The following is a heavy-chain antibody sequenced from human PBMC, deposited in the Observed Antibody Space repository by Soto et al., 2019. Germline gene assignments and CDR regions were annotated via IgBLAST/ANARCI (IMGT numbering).Heavy chain of an antibody. D-gene: IGHD2-15*01. CDR2: IDPSDSYT. CDR3: ARGIEEDIVVVVAADWFDP. CDR1: GYSFTSYW. J-gene: IGHJ5*02. V-gene: IGHV5-10-1*01. Sequence: GESLKISCKGSGYSFTSYWISWVRQMPGKGLEWMGRIDPSDSYTNYSPSFQGHVTIPADKSISTAYLQWSSLKASDTAMYYCARGIEEDIVVVVAADWFDPWGQGTLVTVSS.